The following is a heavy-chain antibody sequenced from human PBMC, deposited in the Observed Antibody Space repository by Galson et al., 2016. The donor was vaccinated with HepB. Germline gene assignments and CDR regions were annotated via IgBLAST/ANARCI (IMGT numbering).Heavy chain of an antibody. CDR1: GFTLSRYG. D-gene: IGHD3-10*01. CDR3: AKDPYYYGSGSYLYFHY. CDR2: ISYDGSNK. Sequence: LRLSCAASGFTLSRYGMHWVRQAPGQGLEWVTFISYDGSNKYYADSVKGRFTISRDNSKNTLYLQMNSLRAEDTAVYYCAKDPYYYGSGSYLYFHYWGQGTLVTVSS. J-gene: IGHJ4*02. V-gene: IGHV3-30*18.